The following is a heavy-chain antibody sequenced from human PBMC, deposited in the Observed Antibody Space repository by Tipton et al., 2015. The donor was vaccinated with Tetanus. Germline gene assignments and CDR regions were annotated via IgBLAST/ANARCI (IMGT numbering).Heavy chain of an antibody. J-gene: IGHJ3*02. Sequence: TLSLTCAVYGGSVTGYLWSWIRQPPGKGLEWIGEINHSGSTNLNPSLRSRVTMSVGTSKNQFSLKMRSVTAADTGQYYCARRPDGLDMWGQGTMVTVSS. CDR2: INHSGST. D-gene: IGHD4-17*01. V-gene: IGHV4-34*01. CDR1: GGSVTGYL. CDR3: ARRPDGLDM.